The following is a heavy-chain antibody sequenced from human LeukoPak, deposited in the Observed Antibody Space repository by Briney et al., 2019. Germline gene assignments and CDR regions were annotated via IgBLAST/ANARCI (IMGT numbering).Heavy chain of an antibody. J-gene: IGHJ4*02. CDR3: ASSSREY. V-gene: IGHV3-7*01. CDR2: IKQDGSEK. D-gene: IGHD6-13*01. CDR1: GFTFSNHW. Sequence: GGSLRLSCAASGFTFSNHWMSWVRQAPGKGLEWVANIKQDGSEKYYVDSVKGRFTISRDNARNSLYLQMNSLRAEDTAVYYCASSSREYWGQGTLVTVSS.